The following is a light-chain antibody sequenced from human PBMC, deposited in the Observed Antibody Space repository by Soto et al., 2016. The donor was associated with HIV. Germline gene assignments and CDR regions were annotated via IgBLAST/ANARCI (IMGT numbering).Light chain of an antibody. J-gene: IGKJ2*01. CDR2: AVS. CDR1: QGISSY. CDR3: QQSGT. V-gene: IGKV1-9*01. Sequence: DIQLTQSPSFLSASVGDRVTITCRASQGISSYLAWYQQQPGKAPKLLIYAVSILQSGVPSRFSGRGSGTEFTLTISSLQPEDFATYYCQQSGTFGQGTKLEIK.